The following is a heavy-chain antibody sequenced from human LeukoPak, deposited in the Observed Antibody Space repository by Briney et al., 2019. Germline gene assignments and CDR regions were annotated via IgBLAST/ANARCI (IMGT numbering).Heavy chain of an antibody. V-gene: IGHV3-74*01. CDR3: ARAPYHIFDY. J-gene: IGHJ4*02. CDR2: ITSDGSST. CDR1: GFTFSSTW. D-gene: IGHD2-21*01. Sequence: PGGSLRLSCAASGFTFSSTWMNWVRQGPGKGLEWVSRITSDGSSTIYADSVKGRFTISRDNAKSTVYLQMNSLRAEDTAVYFCARAPYHIFDYCGQGAPVTVSS.